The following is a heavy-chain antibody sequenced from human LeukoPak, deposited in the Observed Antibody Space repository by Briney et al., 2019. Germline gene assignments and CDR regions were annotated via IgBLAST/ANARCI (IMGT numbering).Heavy chain of an antibody. CDR2: IGTAGDT. J-gene: IGHJ2*01. CDR1: RFTSRTYD. D-gene: IGHD2-2*01. V-gene: IGHV3-13*04. CDR3: ARTSYQARGAQYFDL. Sequence: PRGSPRLSPAPSRFTSRTYDMQSGRQTTQKSLEWVSAIGTAGDTYYTGSVKGRFTISRENAKISLYLQMNNLRAGDTAVYYCARTSYQARGAQYFDLWGRGTLVTVSS.